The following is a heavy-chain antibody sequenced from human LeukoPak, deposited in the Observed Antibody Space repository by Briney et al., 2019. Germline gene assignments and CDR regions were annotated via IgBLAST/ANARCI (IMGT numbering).Heavy chain of an antibody. D-gene: IGHD6-19*01. J-gene: IGHJ3*02. CDR3: ARVLAVAGPYDAFDI. CDR2: VSAYNGNT. CDR1: GYTFTNYG. V-gene: IGHV1-18*01. Sequence: ASVKVSCKASGYTFTNYGISWVRQAPGQGLEWMGWVSAYNGNTNYAQKVQGRVTMTTDTSTSTAYMELSSLRSEDTAVYYCARVLAVAGPYDAFDIWGQGTMVTVSS.